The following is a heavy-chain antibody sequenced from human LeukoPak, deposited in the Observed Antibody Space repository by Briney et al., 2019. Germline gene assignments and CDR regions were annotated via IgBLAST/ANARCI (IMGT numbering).Heavy chain of an antibody. D-gene: IGHD6-19*01. J-gene: IGHJ4*02. V-gene: IGHV1-8*01. CDR3: ARSPQSIAVAGSDY. CDR1: GYTFTSYD. Sequence: ASVKVSCKASGYTFTSYDINWVRQATGQGLEWMGWMNPNSGNTGYAQKFQGRVTMTRDTSTSTVYMELSSLRSEDTAVYYCARSPQSIAVAGSDYWGQGTLVTVSS. CDR2: MNPNSGNT.